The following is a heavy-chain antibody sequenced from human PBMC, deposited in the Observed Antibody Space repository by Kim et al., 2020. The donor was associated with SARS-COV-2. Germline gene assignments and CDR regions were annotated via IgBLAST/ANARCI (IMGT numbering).Heavy chain of an antibody. CDR2: IWYDGSNK. D-gene: IGHD3-16*01. Sequence: GGSLRLSCAASGFTFSSYGMHWVRQAPGKGLEWVAVIWYDGSNKYYADSVKGRFTISRDNSKNTLYLQMNSLRAEDTAVYYCARVGEYEYYYYYGMDVWGQGTTVTVSS. CDR1: GFTFSSYG. V-gene: IGHV3-33*01. J-gene: IGHJ6*02. CDR3: ARVGEYEYYYYYGMDV.